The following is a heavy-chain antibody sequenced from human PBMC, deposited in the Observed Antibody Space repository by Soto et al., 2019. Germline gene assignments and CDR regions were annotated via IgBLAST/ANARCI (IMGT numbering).Heavy chain of an antibody. Sequence: SETLSLTCAVYGGSFSGYYWSWIRQPPGKGLEWIEEINHSGSTNYNQSLKSRVTISVDTSKNQFSLKLSSVTAADTAVYYCASGADYDFWSGYYYWGQGTLVTVSS. CDR3: ASGADYDFWSGYYY. D-gene: IGHD3-3*01. V-gene: IGHV4-34*01. CDR1: GGSFSGYY. J-gene: IGHJ4*02. CDR2: INHSGST.